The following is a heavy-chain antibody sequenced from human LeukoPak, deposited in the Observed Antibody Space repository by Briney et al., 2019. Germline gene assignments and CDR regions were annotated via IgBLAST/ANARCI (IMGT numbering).Heavy chain of an antibody. J-gene: IGHJ4*02. Sequence: GASVKVSCKASGYTFTGYYMHWVRQAPGQGLEWMGWINPNSGGTNYAQKFQGRVTMTRDTSISTAYMELSRLRSDDTAVYYCARDQIGSSWYLFDYWGQGTLVTVSS. CDR1: GYTFTGYY. V-gene: IGHV1-2*02. D-gene: IGHD6-13*01. CDR2: INPNSGGT. CDR3: ARDQIGSSWYLFDY.